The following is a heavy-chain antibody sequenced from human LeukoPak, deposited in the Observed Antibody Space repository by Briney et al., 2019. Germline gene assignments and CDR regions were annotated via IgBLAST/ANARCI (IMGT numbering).Heavy chain of an antibody. CDR1: GGSISSSSYY. Sequence: PSETLSLTCTVSGGSISSSSYYWGWIRPPPGKGRDWIGWIYYSGSTYYHPSLKSRVTISVDTSRNQFSLKLISETAADTAVYYCARHGGYCSGGSCYSVDYWGQGTLVTVSS. V-gene: IGHV4-39*01. CDR3: ARHGGYCSGGSCYSVDY. CDR2: IYYSGST. J-gene: IGHJ4*02. D-gene: IGHD2-15*01.